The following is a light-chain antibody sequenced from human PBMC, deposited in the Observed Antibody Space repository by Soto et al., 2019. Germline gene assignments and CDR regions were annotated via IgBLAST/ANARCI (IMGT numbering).Light chain of an antibody. CDR1: QSVSXY. CDR3: QQRSNWPST. Sequence: EIVLTQSPATLXLSPGERATXSXRASQSVSXYLAWYQQKPGQAPRLLIYDASNRATGIPARFSGSGSGTDFTLTISSLEPEDFAVYYCQQRSNWPSTFGGGTKVEIK. CDR2: DAS. V-gene: IGKV3-11*01. J-gene: IGKJ4*01.